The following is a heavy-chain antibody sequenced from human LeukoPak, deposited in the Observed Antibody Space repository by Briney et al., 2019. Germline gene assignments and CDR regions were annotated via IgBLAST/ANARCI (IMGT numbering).Heavy chain of an antibody. CDR2: TSSNGGST. CDR1: GFTFSSYG. J-gene: IGHJ4*02. D-gene: IGHD2-2*02. CDR3: VKGYCNSISCYIDY. V-gene: IGHV3-64D*09. Sequence: GGSLRLSCAASGFTFSSYGMHWVRQAPGKGLEYVSATSSNGGSTYHADSVKGRLTISRDNSKNTVYLQMSSLRAEDTAVYYCVKGYCNSISCYIDYWGQGTLVTVSS.